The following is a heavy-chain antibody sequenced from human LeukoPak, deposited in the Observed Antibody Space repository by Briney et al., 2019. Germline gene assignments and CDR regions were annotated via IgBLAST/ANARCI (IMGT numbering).Heavy chain of an antibody. CDR3: ARELGYSSSWNHFDY. CDR1: GGTFSSYA. Sequence: ASVKVSCKASGGTFSSYAISWVRQAPGQGLEWMGGIIPIFGTANYAQKFQGRVTITTDGSTSTAYMELSSLRSEDTAVYYCARELGYSSSWNHFDYWGQGTLVTVSS. J-gene: IGHJ4*02. CDR2: IIPIFGTA. V-gene: IGHV1-69*05. D-gene: IGHD6-13*01.